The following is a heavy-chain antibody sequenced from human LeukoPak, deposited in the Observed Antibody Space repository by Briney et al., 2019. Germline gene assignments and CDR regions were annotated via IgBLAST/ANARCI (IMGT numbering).Heavy chain of an antibody. Sequence: GGSLRLSCAASGFTFSSYWMHWVRQAPGKGLVWVSRIKSDGSTNYADSVKGRFTISRDNTKNTVSLQMNSLRAEDTGVYYCARAPSEIGGYYPEYFRHWGQGTLVTVSS. CDR1: GFTFSSYW. CDR3: ARAPSEIGGYYPEYFRH. V-gene: IGHV3-74*01. CDR2: IKSDGST. J-gene: IGHJ1*01. D-gene: IGHD3-22*01.